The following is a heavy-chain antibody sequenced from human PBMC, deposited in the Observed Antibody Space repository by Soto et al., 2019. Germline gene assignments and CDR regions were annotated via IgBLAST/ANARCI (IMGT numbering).Heavy chain of an antibody. CDR2: ISGSGGCT. CDR3: ARDAARIAAPDYYDSSGLPQNDAFDI. CDR1: GFTFSSYA. Sequence: GGSLRLSCAASGFTFSSYAMSWVRQAPGKGLEWVSAISGSGGCTYYADSVKGRFTISRDNSKNTLYLQMNSLRAEDTAVYYCARDAARIAAPDYYDSSGLPQNDAFDIWGQGTMVTVSS. V-gene: IGHV3-23*01. D-gene: IGHD3-22*01. J-gene: IGHJ3*02.